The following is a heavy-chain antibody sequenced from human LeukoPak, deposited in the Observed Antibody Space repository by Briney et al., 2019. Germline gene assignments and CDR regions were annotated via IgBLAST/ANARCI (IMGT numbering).Heavy chain of an antibody. V-gene: IGHV3-23*01. Sequence: PGGSLRLSCAASGFTFSSYAMSWVRQAPGKGLEWVSAISGSGGSTYYADSVKGRFTISRDNSKNTLYLQMNSLRAEDTAVYYCAKTAAVTTPNYYYYGMDVWGQGTTVTVSS. CDR2: ISGSGGST. J-gene: IGHJ6*02. CDR1: GFTFSSYA. D-gene: IGHD4-17*01. CDR3: AKTAAVTTPNYYYYGMDV.